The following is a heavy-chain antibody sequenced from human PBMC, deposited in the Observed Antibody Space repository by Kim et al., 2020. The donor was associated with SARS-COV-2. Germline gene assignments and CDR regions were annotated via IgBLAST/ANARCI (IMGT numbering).Heavy chain of an antibody. CDR1: GFTFSSYA. CDR2: ISGSDGNT. D-gene: IGHD3-10*01. Sequence: GGSLRLSCAASGFTFSSYAMRWVRQAPGKGLEWVSSISGSDGNTYYAQSVKGRFTISRDNSKNTLYLQIYSLRAEDTAVYYCAKDVLMWFGVLGGGMDVWGQGTTVTVSS. J-gene: IGHJ6*02. CDR3: AKDVLMWFGVLGGGMDV. V-gene: IGHV3-23*01.